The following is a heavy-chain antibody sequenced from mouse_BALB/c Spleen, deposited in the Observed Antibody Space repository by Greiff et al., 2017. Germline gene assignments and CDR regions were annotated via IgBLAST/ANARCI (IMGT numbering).Heavy chain of an antibody. CDR2: IWSGGST. CDR1: GFSLTSYG. V-gene: IGHV2-2*02. Sequence: QVHVKQSGPGLVQPSQSLSITCTVSGFSLTSYGVHWVRQSPGKGLEWLGVIWSGGSTDYNAAFISRLSISKDNSKSQVFFKMNSLQANDTAIYYCASPTIGTTDAMDYWGQGTSVTVSS. CDR3: ASPTIGTTDAMDY. D-gene: IGHD2-14*01. J-gene: IGHJ4*01.